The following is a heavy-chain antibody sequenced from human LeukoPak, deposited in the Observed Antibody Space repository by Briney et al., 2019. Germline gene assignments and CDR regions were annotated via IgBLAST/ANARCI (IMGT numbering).Heavy chain of an antibody. CDR2: IRSKAYGGTT. CDR1: GFTFGDYA. D-gene: IGHD4-17*01. Sequence: PGRSLRLSCTASGFTFGDYAMSWVRQAPGKGLEWVGFIRSKAYGGTTEYAASVKGRFTISRDDSKSIAYLQMNSLKTEDTAVYYCTRQATVTTHFDYWGQGTLVTVSS. V-gene: IGHV3-49*04. J-gene: IGHJ4*02. CDR3: TRQATVTTHFDY.